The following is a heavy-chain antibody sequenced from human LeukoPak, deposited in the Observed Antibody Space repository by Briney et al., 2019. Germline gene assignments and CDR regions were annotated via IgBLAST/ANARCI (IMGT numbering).Heavy chain of an antibody. CDR3: ARVRCTGASCYPNWFDP. CDR2: ISSSSSYI. V-gene: IGHV3-21*01. CDR1: GFTFSSYS. J-gene: IGHJ5*02. Sequence: GGSLRLSCAASGFTFSSYSMNWVRQAPGKGLEWVSSISSSSSYINYADSVRGRFTISRDNAKNSLFLQMDSLRGEDTAVYYCARVRCTGASCYPNWFDPRSQGTLVIVSP. D-gene: IGHD2-15*01.